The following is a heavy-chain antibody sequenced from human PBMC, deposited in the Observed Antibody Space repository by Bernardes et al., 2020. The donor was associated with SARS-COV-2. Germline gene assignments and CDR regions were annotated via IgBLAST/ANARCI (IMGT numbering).Heavy chain of an antibody. CDR2: ISTGGSTK. CDR1: GFTSSSSV. V-gene: IGHV3-48*03. D-gene: IGHD5-18*01. CDR3: AREYTYGFDS. Sequence: GSPRLSCAASGFTSSSSVMNWVRQAPGKGLEWVSYISTGGSTKYYADSVKGRFTISRDNAKNSLYLQMNSLRAEDTAVYYCAREYTYGFDSWGQGTLVTVSS. J-gene: IGHJ4*02.